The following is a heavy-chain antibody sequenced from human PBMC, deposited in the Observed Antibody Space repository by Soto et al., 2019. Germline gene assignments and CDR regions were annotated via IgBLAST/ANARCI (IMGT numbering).Heavy chain of an antibody. CDR3: AKGLLGYDILTGYYNVGVVDYYYGMDV. CDR1: GFTFSSYA. D-gene: IGHD3-9*01. J-gene: IGHJ6*02. V-gene: IGHV3-23*01. CDR2: ISGSGGST. Sequence: EVQLLESGGGLVQPGGSLRLSCAASGFTFSSYAMSWVRQAPGKGLEWVSAISGSGGSTYYADSVKGRFTISRDNSKNTLYLQMNSLRAEDTAVYYCAKGLLGYDILTGYYNVGVVDYYYGMDVWGQGTTVTVSS.